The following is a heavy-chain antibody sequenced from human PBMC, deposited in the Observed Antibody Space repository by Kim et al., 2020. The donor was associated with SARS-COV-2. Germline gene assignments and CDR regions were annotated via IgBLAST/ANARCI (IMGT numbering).Heavy chain of an antibody. J-gene: IGHJ4*02. CDR3: AKDRATVGVTFFDY. V-gene: IGHV3-23*01. Sequence: GGSLRLSCAASGFTFSNYAMSWVRQAPGKGLEWVSDISGSGDTTHYEASEQGRFTISRDNSKNTLYLQMNSLRAEDTAVYYCAKDRATVGVTFFDYWGQG. D-gene: IGHD1-26*01. CDR2: ISGSGDTT. CDR1: GFTFSNYA.